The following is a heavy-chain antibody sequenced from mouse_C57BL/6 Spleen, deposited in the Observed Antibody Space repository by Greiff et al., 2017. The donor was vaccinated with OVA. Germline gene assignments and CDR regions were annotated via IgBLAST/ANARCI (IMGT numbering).Heavy chain of an antibody. CDR3: ARDNYGGYFDV. Sequence: EVQVVESGGGLVKPGGSLKLSCAASGFTFSSYAMSWVRQTPEKRLEWVATISDGGSYTYYPDNVKGRFTISRDNAKNNLYLQMSHLKSEDTAMYYCARDNYGGYFDVWGTGTTVTVSS. D-gene: IGHD1-1*01. V-gene: IGHV5-4*01. CDR2: ISDGGSYT. J-gene: IGHJ1*03. CDR1: GFTFSSYA.